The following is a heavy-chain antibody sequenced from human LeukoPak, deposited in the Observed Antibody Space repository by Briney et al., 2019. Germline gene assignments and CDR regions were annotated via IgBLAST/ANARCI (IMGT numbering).Heavy chain of an antibody. CDR3: ARLEGKQQLVFGY. D-gene: IGHD6-13*01. Sequence: SETLSLTCTVSGGSISNGGYYWSWIRQHPGKGLEWIGYIYYSGSTYYNPSLKSRVTISVDTSKNQFSLKLSSVTAADTAVYYCARLEGKQQLVFGYWGQGTLVTVSS. J-gene: IGHJ4*02. CDR2: IYYSGST. V-gene: IGHV4-31*03. CDR1: GGSISNGGYY.